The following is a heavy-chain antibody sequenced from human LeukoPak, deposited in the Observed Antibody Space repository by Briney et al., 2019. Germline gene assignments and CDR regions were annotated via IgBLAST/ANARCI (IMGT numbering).Heavy chain of an antibody. CDR1: GFTFDDYA. CDR3: ASGYGDYDY. D-gene: IGHD4-17*01. J-gene: IGHJ4*02. Sequence: GGSLRLSCAASGFTFDDYAMHWVRQAPGKGLEWVSGISWNSGSIGYADSVKGRFTISRDNAKNSLYLQMNSLRAEDTALYYCASGYGDYDYWGQGTLVTVSS. CDR2: ISWNSGSI. V-gene: IGHV3-9*01.